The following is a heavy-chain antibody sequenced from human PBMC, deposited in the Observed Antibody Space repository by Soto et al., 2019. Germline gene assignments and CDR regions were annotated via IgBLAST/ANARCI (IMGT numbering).Heavy chain of an antibody. CDR2: IIPIFGTA. Sequence: ASVKVSCKASGGTFSSYAISWVRQAPGQGLEWMGGIIPIFGTANYAQKFQGRVTITADESTSTAYMELSSLRSEDTAVYYCASRELGYCSGGSCYDYYYGMDVWGQGTTVTVSS. D-gene: IGHD2-15*01. CDR3: ASRELGYCSGGSCYDYYYGMDV. CDR1: GGTFSSYA. J-gene: IGHJ6*02. V-gene: IGHV1-69*13.